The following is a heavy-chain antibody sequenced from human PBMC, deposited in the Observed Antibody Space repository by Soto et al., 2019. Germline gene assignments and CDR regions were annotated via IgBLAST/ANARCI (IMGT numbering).Heavy chain of an antibody. Sequence: EVQLVESGGGLVQPGGSLRLSCAASGFTFSSYWMHWVGQAPGKGLVWVLRINSDGSSTSYADSVKGRFTISRDNAKNTLYLQMNSLRAEDTAVYYCAMGVATIAFDPWGQGTLVTVSS. V-gene: IGHV3-74*01. CDR2: INSDGSST. J-gene: IGHJ5*02. CDR3: AMGVATIAFDP. CDR1: GFTFSSYW. D-gene: IGHD5-12*01.